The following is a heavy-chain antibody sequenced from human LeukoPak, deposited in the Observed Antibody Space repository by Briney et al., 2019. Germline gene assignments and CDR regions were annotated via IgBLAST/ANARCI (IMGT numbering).Heavy chain of an antibody. J-gene: IGHJ4*02. CDR1: GFTFSNYG. Sequence: PGGSLRLSCAASGFTFSNYGMHWVRQAPGKGLEWVAFIRYDGINKYYADSVKGRFTIPRDNSKNTLYLQMNSLRTEDTAVYYCANDWKGDDYWGQGTLVTVSS. CDR3: ANDWKGDDY. D-gene: IGHD1-1*01. V-gene: IGHV3-30*02. CDR2: IRYDGINK.